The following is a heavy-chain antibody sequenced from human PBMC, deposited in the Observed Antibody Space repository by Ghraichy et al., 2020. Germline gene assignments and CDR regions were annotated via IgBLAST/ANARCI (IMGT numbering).Heavy chain of an antibody. D-gene: IGHD3-3*01. CDR2: ISSSSSTI. CDR3: AREGYDFWMRDYYGMDV. V-gene: IGHV3-48*01. CDR1: GFTFSSYS. J-gene: IGHJ6*02. Sequence: GGSLRLSCAASGFTFSSYSMNWVRQAPGKGLEWVSYISSSSSTIYYADSVKGRFTISRDNAKNSLYLQMNSLRAEDTAVYYCAREGYDFWMRDYYGMDVWGQGTTVTVSS.